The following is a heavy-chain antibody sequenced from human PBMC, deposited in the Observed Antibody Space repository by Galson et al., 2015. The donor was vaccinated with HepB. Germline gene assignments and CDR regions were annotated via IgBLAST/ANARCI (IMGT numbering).Heavy chain of an antibody. CDR2: ISSSSSTI. V-gene: IGHV3-48*02. D-gene: IGHD2-2*01. CDR1: GFTFSSYA. J-gene: IGHJ6*02. CDR3: ASSVSICSSTSCTSHTLDYYYYGMDV. Sequence: SLRLSCAASGFTFSSYAMSWVRQAPGKGLEWVSYISSSSSTIYYADSVKGRFTISRDNAKNSLYLQMNSLRDEDTAVYYCASSVSICSSTSCTSHTLDYYYYGMDVWGQGTTVTVSS.